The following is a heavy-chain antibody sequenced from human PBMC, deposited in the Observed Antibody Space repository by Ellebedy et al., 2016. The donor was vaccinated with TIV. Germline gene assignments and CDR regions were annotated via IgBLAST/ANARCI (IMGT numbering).Heavy chain of an antibody. CDR1: GGSISSYY. Sequence: SETLSLTCTVSGGSISSYYWSWIRQPPGKGLEWIGYIYYSGSTNYNPSLKSRVTISVDTSKNQFSLKLSSVTAADTAVYYCARSRYVLLRFGELMAPYYFDYWGQGTLVTVSS. D-gene: IGHD3-10*01. V-gene: IGHV4-59*01. CDR2: IYYSGST. J-gene: IGHJ4*02. CDR3: ARSRYVLLRFGELMAPYYFDY.